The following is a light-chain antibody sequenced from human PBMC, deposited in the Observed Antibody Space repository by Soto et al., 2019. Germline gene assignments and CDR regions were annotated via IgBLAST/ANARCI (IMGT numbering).Light chain of an antibody. CDR1: QSISSY. Sequence: IEMSHAPASLFAYLFARVTLTFRASQSISSYLNWYQQKPGKAPKLLIYAASSLQSGVPSRFSGSGSGTDFTLTISSLQPEDFATYYCQQSYSTPRTFGQGTKVDIK. CDR3: QQSYSTPRT. V-gene: IGKV1-39*01. CDR2: AAS. J-gene: IGKJ1*01.